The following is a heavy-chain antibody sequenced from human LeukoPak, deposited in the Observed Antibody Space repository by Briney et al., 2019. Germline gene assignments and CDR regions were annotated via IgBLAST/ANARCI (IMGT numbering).Heavy chain of an antibody. CDR3: ARHGYYYHTSGYFGF. CDR2: IYYSGST. V-gene: IGHV4-39*01. D-gene: IGHD3-22*01. J-gene: IGHJ4*02. Sequence: GSLRLSCAASGFTFSSYGMHWVRQPPGKGLEWIGSIYYSGSTYYNPSLKSRVSISVDTSKNQFSLKMTSVTAADTALYHCARHGYYYHTSGYFGFWGQGTLVTVSS. CDR1: GFTFSSYG.